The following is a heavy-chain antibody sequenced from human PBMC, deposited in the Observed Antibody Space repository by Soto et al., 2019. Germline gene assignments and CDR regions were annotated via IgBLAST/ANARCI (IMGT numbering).Heavy chain of an antibody. V-gene: IGHV3-73*02. CDR3: TRGRDVWSGYPRYYLDY. D-gene: IGHD3-3*01. CDR1: GFIFSDSA. Sequence: EVQLVESGGGLVQPGGSLKLSCAASGFIFSDSALHWVRQASGKGLEWVGRIRRKAHNYATTYAASVEVRFAISRDDSKNTAYLQMNSLKTEDTAIYYCTRGRDVWSGYPRYYLDYWGQGTLVTVSS. CDR2: IRRKAHNYAT. J-gene: IGHJ4*02.